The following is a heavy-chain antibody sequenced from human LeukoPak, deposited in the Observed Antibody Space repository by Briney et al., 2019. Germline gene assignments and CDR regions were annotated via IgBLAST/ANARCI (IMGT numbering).Heavy chain of an antibody. D-gene: IGHD2-2*01. CDR1: GFTFSSYA. J-gene: IGHJ4*02. CDR2: INWNGGST. Sequence: GGSLRLSCAASGFTFSSYAMSWVRQAPGKGLEWVSGINWNGGSTGYADSVKGRFTISRDNAKNSLYLQMNSLRAEDTALYYCARESGTYCSSTSCSYFDYWGQGTLVTVSS. V-gene: IGHV3-20*04. CDR3: ARESGTYCSSTSCSYFDY.